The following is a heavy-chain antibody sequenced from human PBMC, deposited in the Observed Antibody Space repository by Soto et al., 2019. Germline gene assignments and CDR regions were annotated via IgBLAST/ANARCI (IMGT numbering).Heavy chain of an antibody. CDR3: ARYIVEATSQFDC. D-gene: IGHD1-26*01. CDR2: INHSGRA. V-gene: IGHV4-34*01. J-gene: IGHJ4*02. CDR1: GGSFSGYY. Sequence: PSETLSLTCAVYGGSFSGYYWSWIRQPPGKGLEWIGTINHSGRANYAPSLKSRLTISVDTSKNQFSLKLSSVTAADTAVYYCARYIVEATSQFDCWGQGTLVTVSS.